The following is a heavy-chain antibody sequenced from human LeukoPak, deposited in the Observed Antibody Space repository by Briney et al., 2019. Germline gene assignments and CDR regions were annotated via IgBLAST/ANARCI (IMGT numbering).Heavy chain of an antibody. CDR2: IKSKSDGGTI. Sequence: GGSLRLSCVGSGFTFSDAWMSWVRQPPGKGLEWVGHIKSKSDGGTIDYAAPVKCRFTISRDDSRNTLYLQRNNLTAEDTAVYYCTTRRQDGWWGQGTLVTVS. J-gene: IGHJ4*02. CDR1: GFTFSDAW. V-gene: IGHV3-15*01. D-gene: IGHD2-15*01. CDR3: TTRRQDGW.